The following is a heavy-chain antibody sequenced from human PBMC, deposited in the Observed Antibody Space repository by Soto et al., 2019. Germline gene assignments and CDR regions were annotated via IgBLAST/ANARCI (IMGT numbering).Heavy chain of an antibody. CDR2: IYYSGST. V-gene: IGHV4-39*01. CDR1: GGSISSSSYY. J-gene: IGHJ5*02. D-gene: IGHD3-9*01. CDR3: ASRLRGSYFAPDGSWFDP. Sequence: QLQLQESGPGLVKPSETLSLTCTVSGGSISSSSYYWGWIRQPPGKGLEWMGSIYYSGSTYYNPSLKGRVTISVDTSKNQFSLKLSSVNAADTAVYYCASRLRGSYFAPDGSWFDPWGQGTLVTVSS.